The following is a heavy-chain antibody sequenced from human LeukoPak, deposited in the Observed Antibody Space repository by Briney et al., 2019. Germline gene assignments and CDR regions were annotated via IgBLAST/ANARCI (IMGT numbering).Heavy chain of an antibody. D-gene: IGHD3/OR15-3a*01. CDR1: GFTFSSYG. V-gene: IGHV3-30*03. Sequence: HPGGSLRLSCAASGFTFSSYGMHWVRQAPGKGLEWVAVISYDGSNKYYADSVKGRFTISRDNSKNTLYLQMNSLRAEDTAVYYCARGPPPGMGLDWPFDYWGQGTLVTVSS. CDR2: ISYDGSNK. J-gene: IGHJ4*02. CDR3: ARGPPPGMGLDWPFDY.